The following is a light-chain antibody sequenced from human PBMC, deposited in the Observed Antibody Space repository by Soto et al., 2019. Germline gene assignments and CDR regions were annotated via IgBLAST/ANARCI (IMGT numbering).Light chain of an antibody. J-gene: IGLJ2*01. Sequence: QSALTQPASVSGSPGQAITISCTGTSSDVGAYISVSWYQQYPGKAPKLRIYDVRYRPSGVSQRFSGSKSGNTASLTISGLQADDEADYYCASYRSGSTPVVFGGGTKLTVL. V-gene: IGLV2-14*01. CDR2: DVR. CDR1: SSDVGAYIS. CDR3: ASYRSGSTPVV.